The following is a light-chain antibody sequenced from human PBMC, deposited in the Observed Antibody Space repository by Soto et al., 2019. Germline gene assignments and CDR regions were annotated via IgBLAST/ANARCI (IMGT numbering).Light chain of an antibody. CDR3: QQYNAYSRT. CDR1: QSISDS. CDR2: DAS. J-gene: IGKJ1*01. Sequence: SQMSQSSSTLSASVRDRVTITCRASQSISDSLAWYQHKPGKAPSLLISDASTLERGVPLRFSGSGSGTEFTLTINSMQPDDFATYYCQQYNAYSRTFAHGTKVDI. V-gene: IGKV1-5*01.